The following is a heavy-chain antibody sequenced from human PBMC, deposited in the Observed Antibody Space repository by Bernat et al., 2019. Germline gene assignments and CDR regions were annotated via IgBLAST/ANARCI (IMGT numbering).Heavy chain of an antibody. CDR1: GFTFSSYG. D-gene: IGHD3-22*01. J-gene: IGHJ4*02. V-gene: IGHV3-30*03. Sequence: QVQLVESGGGVVQPGRSLRLSCAASGFTFSSYGMHWVRQAPGKGLEWVAVKSYDGSHKYYADSVKGRFTISRDNSKNTLYLQMNSLRAEDTAVYYCARGYYDSSGVTYFDYWGQGTLVTVSS. CDR3: ARGYYDSSGVTYFDY. CDR2: KSYDGSHK.